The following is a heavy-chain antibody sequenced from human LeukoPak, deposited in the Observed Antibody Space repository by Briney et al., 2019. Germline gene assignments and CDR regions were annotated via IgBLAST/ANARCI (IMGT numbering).Heavy chain of an antibody. CDR1: GGSISSSSYY. D-gene: IGHD2-15*01. CDR2: IYYSGST. Sequence: SETLSLTCTVSGGSISSSSYYWGWIRQPPGKGLEWIGSIYYSGSTYYSPSLKSRVTISVDTSKNQFSLKLSFVTAADTAVYYCARTPSVYCSGGNCYPGHFDYWGQGTLVTVSS. J-gene: IGHJ4*02. CDR3: ARTPSVYCSGGNCYPGHFDY. V-gene: IGHV4-39*07.